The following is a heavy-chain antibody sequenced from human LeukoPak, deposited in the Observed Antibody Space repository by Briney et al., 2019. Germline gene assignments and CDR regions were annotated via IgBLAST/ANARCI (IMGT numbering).Heavy chain of an antibody. CDR2: ISYDGSNK. CDR3: AKGRYVIAVARGVY. D-gene: IGHD6-19*01. V-gene: IGHV3-30*18. CDR1: GFTFSSYG. J-gene: IGHJ4*02. Sequence: GGSLRLSCAASGFTFSSYGMHWVRQAPGEGLEWVAVISYDGSNKYYADSVKGRFTISRDNSKNTLYLQMNSLRGEDTAVYYCAKGRYVIAVARGVYWGQGTLVTVSS.